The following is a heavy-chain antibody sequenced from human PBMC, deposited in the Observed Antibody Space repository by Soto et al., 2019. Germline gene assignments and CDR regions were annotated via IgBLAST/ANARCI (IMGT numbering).Heavy chain of an antibody. CDR3: ARSINP. CDR2: IIPIFPTP. Sequence: QVQLVQSGAEVKKPGSSVKISCKASGGTFRTNAFSWVRQAPGQGLEWMGGIIPIFPTPDYAQKFQGRVTITADESTTTTYMELSSLRSEDTAIYYCARSINPWGQGTLVTVSS. J-gene: IGHJ5*02. CDR1: GGTFRTNA. V-gene: IGHV1-69*12. D-gene: IGHD3-10*01.